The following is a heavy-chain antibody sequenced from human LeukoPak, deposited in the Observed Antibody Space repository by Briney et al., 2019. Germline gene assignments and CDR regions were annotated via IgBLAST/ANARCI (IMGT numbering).Heavy chain of an antibody. CDR2: IDHAGTT. D-gene: IGHD3-9*01. Sequence: SETLSLTCVVSGGSIITNDYWWGWIRQPPGKGLEWIGTIDHAGTTFYNVSLKSRVTISVDTPNNQFSLRLNSVGAADTAVYYCAGQGYDILTGYYGICDYWGQGTLVTVSS. CDR1: GGSIITNDYW. CDR3: AGQGYDILTGYYGICDY. J-gene: IGHJ4*02. V-gene: IGHV4-39*01.